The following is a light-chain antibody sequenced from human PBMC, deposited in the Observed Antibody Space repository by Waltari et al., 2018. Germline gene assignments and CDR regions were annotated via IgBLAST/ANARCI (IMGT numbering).Light chain of an antibody. V-gene: IGKV3-20*01. J-gene: IGKJ1*01. CDR2: HAS. Sequence: EIVLTQSPRTLSLSPGERATLSCRASQGVGKYFAWYQQKPGQAPRLLLYHASIRPTGIPERFSGSGFGTDFSLTISRLEPEDFAVYYCQKYDFLPATFGQGTTVEIK. CDR3: QKYDFLPAT. CDR1: QGVGKY.